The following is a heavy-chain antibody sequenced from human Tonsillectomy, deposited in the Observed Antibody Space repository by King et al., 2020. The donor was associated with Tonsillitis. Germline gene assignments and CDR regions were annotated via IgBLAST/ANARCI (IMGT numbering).Heavy chain of an antibody. CDR3: ATSPPIGTTTLYYYYDMDV. CDR1: GGSISSSSYY. V-gene: IGHV4-39*07. J-gene: IGHJ6*02. CDR2: IYHNGGT. Sequence: LQLQESGPGLVKPSETLSLTCTVSGGSISSSSYYWGWVRQPPGKGLEWIGIIYHNGGTYYNPSLKSRVTISIDTSKNQFSLKLNSVTAADTAVYYCATSPPIGTTTLYYYYDMDVWGQGTTVTVSS. D-gene: IGHD1-26*01.